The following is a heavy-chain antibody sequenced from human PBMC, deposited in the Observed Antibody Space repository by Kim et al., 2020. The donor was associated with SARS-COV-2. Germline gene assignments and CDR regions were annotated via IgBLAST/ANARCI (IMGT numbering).Heavy chain of an antibody. J-gene: IGHJ4*02. CDR1: GFTFSNYA. CDR2: ISGIVVTT. D-gene: IGHD2-15*01. CDR3: ANVVG. V-gene: IGHV3-23*01. Sequence: GGSLRLSCAGSGFTFSNYAMNWVRQAPGKGLEWVSAISGIVVTTYYADSVKGRFTVSRDNSKNTLYLLMNSLRAEDTAVYYCANVVGWGQGTLVTGPS.